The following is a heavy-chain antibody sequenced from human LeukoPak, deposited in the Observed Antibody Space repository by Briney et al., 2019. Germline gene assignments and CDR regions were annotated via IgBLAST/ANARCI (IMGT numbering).Heavy chain of an antibody. D-gene: IGHD4-17*01. CDR1: GGSISSYY. CDR3: VRDLHGDYNYYYYGMDV. V-gene: IGHV4-59*01. Sequence: SETLSLTCTVSGGSISSYYWSWIRQPPGKGLEWIGYIYYSGSTNYNPSLKSRVTISVDTSKNQFSLKLSSVTAADTAVYYCVRDLHGDYNYYYYGMDVWGQGTTVTVSS. CDR2: IYYSGST. J-gene: IGHJ6*02.